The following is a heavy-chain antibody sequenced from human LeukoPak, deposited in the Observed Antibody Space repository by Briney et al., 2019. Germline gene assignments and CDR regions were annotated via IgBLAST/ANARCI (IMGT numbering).Heavy chain of an antibody. V-gene: IGHV3-43*02. CDR3: AKDLWFITKRVGYYYGMDV. D-gene: IGHD3-10*01. J-gene: IGHJ6*04. Sequence: AGCLTLASALSRSTSADFAIDWDRPPAKEGREWDSLILGVVGNTFYAGSGKGRLTIWRDNSKNSLYLQMNSLRTEDTALYYCAKDLWFITKRVGYYYGMDVWGEGTTVTVSS. CDR2: ILGVVGNT. CDR1: RSTSADFA.